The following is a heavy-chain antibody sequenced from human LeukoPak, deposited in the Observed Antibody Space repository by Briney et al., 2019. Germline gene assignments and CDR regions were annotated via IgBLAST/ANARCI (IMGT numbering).Heavy chain of an antibody. CDR2: IYHSGST. Sequence: PSETLSLTCAVSGGSISSSNWWSWVRQPPGKGLEWIGEIYHSGSTNYNPSLKSRVTISVDKSKNQFSLKLSSVTAADTAVYYCAGGDDSSGYLFDYWGQGTLVTVSS. D-gene: IGHD3-22*01. J-gene: IGHJ4*02. CDR3: AGGDDSSGYLFDY. V-gene: IGHV4-4*02. CDR1: GGSISSSNW.